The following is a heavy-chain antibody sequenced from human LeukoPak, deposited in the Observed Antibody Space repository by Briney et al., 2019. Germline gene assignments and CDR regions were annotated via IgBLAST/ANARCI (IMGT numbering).Heavy chain of an antibody. V-gene: IGHV3-7*01. CDR1: GFTFSSYW. Sequence: GGSLRLSCAASGFTFSSYWMSWVRQAPGKGLEWVANIKQDGSEKYYVDSVKGRFTISRDNAKNSLYLQMNSLGAEDTAVYYCANKRNAAPYYFDYWGQGTLVTVSS. CDR2: IKQDGSEK. J-gene: IGHJ4*02. D-gene: IGHD6-25*01. CDR3: ANKRNAAPYYFDY.